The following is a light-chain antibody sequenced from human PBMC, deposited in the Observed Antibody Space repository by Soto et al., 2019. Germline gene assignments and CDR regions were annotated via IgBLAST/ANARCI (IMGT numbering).Light chain of an antibody. CDR1: QSVGYY. Sequence: EIVLTQSPATLSLSPGERATLSCRASQSVGYYLAWYQQKPGQAPRLLIYDASNRATGIPARFSGSGSGTEFTLTISSLQSEDFAVYYCQQYNNWPFTFGPGTKVDIK. J-gene: IGKJ3*01. CDR3: QQYNNWPFT. CDR2: DAS. V-gene: IGKV3-11*01.